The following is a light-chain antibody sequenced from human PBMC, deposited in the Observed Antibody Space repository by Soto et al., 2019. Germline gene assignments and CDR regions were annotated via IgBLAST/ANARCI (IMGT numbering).Light chain of an antibody. CDR1: QSVTRY. CDR2: DAS. CDR3: QQRSKWPRT. J-gene: IGKJ1*01. V-gene: IGKV3-11*01. Sequence: EIVLTQSPATLSLSPGERATLSCRASQSVTRYLAWYQQNPGQAPRLLIYDASNRATGIPARFSGSGSGTDFTLTIGSLEPEDFAVYYCQQRSKWPRTFGQGTKVEIK.